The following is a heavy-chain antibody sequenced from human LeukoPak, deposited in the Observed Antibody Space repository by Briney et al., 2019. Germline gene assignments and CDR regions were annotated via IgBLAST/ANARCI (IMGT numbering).Heavy chain of an antibody. V-gene: IGHV3-15*04. J-gene: IGHJ4*02. CDR2: IESKTEGGTT. Sequence: SGGSLRLSVAASGFTFSKAWMSWVRQAPGEGLEWVDRIESKTEGGTTDYPPPVKGRFTISRDDSKNTLYLQMNSLKPEDTAVYYCSTVSYDFWSGYQGLDYWGQGTLVTVSS. CDR1: GFTFSKAW. D-gene: IGHD3-3*01. CDR3: STVSYDFWSGYQGLDY.